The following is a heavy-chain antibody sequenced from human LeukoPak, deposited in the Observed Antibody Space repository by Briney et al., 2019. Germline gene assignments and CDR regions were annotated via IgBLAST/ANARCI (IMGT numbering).Heavy chain of an antibody. CDR3: ARGPYSYDSSGAFDI. D-gene: IGHD3-22*01. CDR2: ISRSGST. V-gene: IGHV4-61*02. Sequence: SQTLSLTCTVSGDSISSGDYYWSWIRQPAGKGLEWIGRISRSGSTNYNPSLKSRVTISVDTSKNQFSLKLSSVTAADTAVYFCARGPYSYDSSGAFDIWGQGTMVTVSS. J-gene: IGHJ3*02. CDR1: GDSISSGDYY.